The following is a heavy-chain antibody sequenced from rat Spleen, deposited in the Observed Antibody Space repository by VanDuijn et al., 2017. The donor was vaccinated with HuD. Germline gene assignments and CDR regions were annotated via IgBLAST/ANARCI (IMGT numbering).Heavy chain of an antibody. CDR3: TAGGGYWDY. J-gene: IGHJ2*01. V-gene: IGHV5-25*01. D-gene: IGHD1-11*01. CDR2: LTHSGGST. CDR1: GFTFSNYY. Sequence: EVQLVESGGGLVQPGRSMKLSCAASGFTFSNYYMAWVRQAPTKGLEWVASLTHSGGSTYYPDSVKGRFTISRDNAKSTLYLQMNSLRSEDTATYYCTAGGGYWDYWGQGVMVTVSS.